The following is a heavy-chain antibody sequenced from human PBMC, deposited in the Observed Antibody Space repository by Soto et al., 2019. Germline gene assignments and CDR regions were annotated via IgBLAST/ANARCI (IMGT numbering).Heavy chain of an antibody. CDR1: GFTFTTYA. V-gene: IGHV3-30*04. J-gene: IGHJ4*02. D-gene: IGHD2-15*01. Sequence: GGSLRLSCAASGFTFTTYAIHWVRQAPGKGLEWVAVISNDGRGKYYADSVKGRFTISRDNSKNTLYLQMNSLRSDDTAVYYCARDQCFGGGRSCYYFHFRGRGPLVTVSS. CDR2: ISNDGRGK. CDR3: ARDQCFGGGRSCYYFHF.